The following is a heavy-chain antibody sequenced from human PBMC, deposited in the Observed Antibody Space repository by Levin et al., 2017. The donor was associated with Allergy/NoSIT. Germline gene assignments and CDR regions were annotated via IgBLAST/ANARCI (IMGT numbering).Heavy chain of an antibody. CDR2: IKQDGSEK. CDR3: ARVDSWQSGYFDY. V-gene: IGHV3-7*01. D-gene: IGHD3-22*01. CDR1: EFTFSSYW. Sequence: SGGSLRLSCAASEFTFSSYWMSWVRQAPGKGLEWVANIKQDGSEKYYVDSVKGRFTISRDNAKNSLYLQMNSLRAEDTAIYYCARVDSWQSGYFDYWGQGTLVTVSS. J-gene: IGHJ4*02.